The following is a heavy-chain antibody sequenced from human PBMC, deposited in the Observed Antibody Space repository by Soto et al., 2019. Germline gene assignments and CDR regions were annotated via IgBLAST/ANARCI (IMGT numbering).Heavy chain of an antibody. V-gene: IGHV4-59*01. CDR3: ALGGTFRTFDN. CDR2: IYYSGNT. CDR1: GGSINNLY. D-gene: IGHD3-16*01. Sequence: PSATLSLTCTVSGGSINNLYWSWIRQPPGKGLEWIGYIYYSGNTNYNPSLKSRLTISVDTSKGQFSLKLSSATAADTAVYYCALGGTFRTFDNWGQGTLVTVSS. J-gene: IGHJ4*02.